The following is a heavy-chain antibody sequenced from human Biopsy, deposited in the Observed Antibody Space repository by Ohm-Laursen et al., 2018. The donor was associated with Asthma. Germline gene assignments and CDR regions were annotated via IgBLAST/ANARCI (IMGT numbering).Heavy chain of an antibody. CDR1: GGMFGNYA. V-gene: IGHV1-69*01. D-gene: IGHD3-16*02. J-gene: IGHJ6*02. Sequence: SSVKVSCNASGGMFGNYAISWVRQAPGLGLEWMGGISPIFGSSNYAQRFQGRVTITADVFTNTVHMELSSLRSEDTAVLYCAKARCYYYYCDMEVWGQGTTVTFSS. CDR2: ISPIFGSS. CDR3: AKARCYYYYCDMEV.